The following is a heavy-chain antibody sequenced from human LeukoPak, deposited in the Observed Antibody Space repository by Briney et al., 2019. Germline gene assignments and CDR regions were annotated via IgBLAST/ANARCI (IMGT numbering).Heavy chain of an antibody. D-gene: IGHD3-3*01. Sequence: ASVKVSCKASGYTFTGYYMHWVRQAPGQGLVWMGRINPNSGGTNYAQKFQGRVTMTRNTSISTAYMELSSLRSEDTAVYYCARGLRFLEWLESPYYYYYGMDAWGQGTTVTVSS. V-gene: IGHV1-2*06. CDR3: ARGLRFLEWLESPYYYYYGMDA. CDR1: GYTFTGYY. CDR2: INPNSGGT. J-gene: IGHJ6*02.